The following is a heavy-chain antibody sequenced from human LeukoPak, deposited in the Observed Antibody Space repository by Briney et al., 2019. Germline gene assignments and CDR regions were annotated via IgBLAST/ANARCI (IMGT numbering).Heavy chain of an antibody. J-gene: IGHJ5*02. V-gene: IGHV4-30-2*01. D-gene: IGHD2-2*01. CDR1: GGSISSGGYY. CDR2: IYHSGST. Sequence: PSETLSLTCTVSGGSISSGGYYWSWIRQPPGKGLEWIGYIYHSGSTYYNPSLKSRVTISVDRSKNQFSLKLSSVTAADTAVYYCARGFAGYCSSTSCPPAANWFDPWGQGTLVTVSS. CDR3: ARGFAGYCSSTSCPPAANWFDP.